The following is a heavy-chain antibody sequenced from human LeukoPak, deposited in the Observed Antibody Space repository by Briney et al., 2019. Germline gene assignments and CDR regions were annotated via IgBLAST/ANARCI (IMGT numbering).Heavy chain of an antibody. J-gene: IGHJ4*02. CDR2: IYYSGST. D-gene: IGHD3-10*01. CDR3: ARDLWGSGIDN. Sequence: SETLSLTCTVSGGSISSYYWSWIRQPPGKGLEWIGYIYYSGSTNYNPSLKSRVTISVDTSKNQFSLKLSSVTAADTAVYYCARDLWGSGIDNWGQGTLVTVSS. V-gene: IGHV4-59*12. CDR1: GGSISSYY.